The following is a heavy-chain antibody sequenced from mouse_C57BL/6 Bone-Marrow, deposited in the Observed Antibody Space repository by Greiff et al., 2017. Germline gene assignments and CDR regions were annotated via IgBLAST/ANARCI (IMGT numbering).Heavy chain of an antibody. V-gene: IGHV1-54*01. CDR1: GYAFTNYL. Sequence: QVQLQQSGAELVRPGTSVKVSCKASGYAFTNYLIEWVKQRPGQGLEWIGVINPGSGGTNYNEKFKGKATLTADNSSSTAYMQLSSLTSEDSAVYFCARWGGSSPFDYWGQGTTLTVSS. CDR2: INPGSGGT. CDR3: ARWGGSSPFDY. D-gene: IGHD1-1*01. J-gene: IGHJ2*01.